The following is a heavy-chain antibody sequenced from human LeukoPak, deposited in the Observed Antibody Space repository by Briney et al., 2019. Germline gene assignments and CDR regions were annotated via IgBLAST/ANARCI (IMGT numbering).Heavy chain of an antibody. Sequence: EASVKVSCKASEYTFTDYAINWVRQAPGQRLEWMGWINAGNGNTRYSQRFQGRVTITRDTSASTAYMELSSLTSEDTAVYYCARGRWSATTASYYLDSWGQGTLVTVSS. CDR3: ARGRWSATTASYYLDS. CDR2: INAGNGNT. CDR1: EYTFTDYA. V-gene: IGHV1-3*01. D-gene: IGHD5-24*01. J-gene: IGHJ4*02.